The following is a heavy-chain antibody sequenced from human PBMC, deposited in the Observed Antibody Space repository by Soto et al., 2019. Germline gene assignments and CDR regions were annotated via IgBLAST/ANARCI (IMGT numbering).Heavy chain of an antibody. Sequence: EVQLVESGGGLVQPGGSLRLSCAASGLTVSSNYMSWVRQAPGKGLEWVSVMYSGGSTYYADSVKGRFIISRDNYKNTLYLQMDSLRLEDTAVYYCARDSSVHQPLFYGMDVWGQGTTVTVSS. CDR3: ARDSSVHQPLFYGMDV. CDR2: MYSGGST. J-gene: IGHJ6*02. D-gene: IGHD2-2*01. V-gene: IGHV3-66*01. CDR1: GLTVSSNY.